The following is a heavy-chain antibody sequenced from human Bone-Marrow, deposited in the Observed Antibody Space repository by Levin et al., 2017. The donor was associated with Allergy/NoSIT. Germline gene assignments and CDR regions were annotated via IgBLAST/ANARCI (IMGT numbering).Heavy chain of an antibody. CDR1: GFTFSSYA. V-gene: IGHV3-30-3*01. Sequence: GGSLRLSCAASGFTFSSYAMHWVRQAPGKGLEWVAVISYDGSNKYYADSVKGRFTISRDNSKNTLYLQMNSLRAEDTAVYYCARYTAMEYWGQGTLVTVSS. CDR3: ARYTAMEY. D-gene: IGHD5-18*01. CDR2: ISYDGSNK. J-gene: IGHJ4*02.